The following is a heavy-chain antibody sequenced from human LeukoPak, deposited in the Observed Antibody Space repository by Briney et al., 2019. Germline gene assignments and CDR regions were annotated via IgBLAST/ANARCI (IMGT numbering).Heavy chain of an antibody. CDR3: ARTGQLLGAFDI. D-gene: IGHD2-2*01. CDR1: GYTFTGYY. V-gene: IGHV1-2*02. Sequence: RASVKVSRKASGYTFTGYYMHWVRQAPGQGLEWMGWINPNSGGTNYAQKFRGRVTMTRDTSISTAYMELSRLRSDDTAVYYCARTGQLLGAFDIWGQGTMVTVSS. J-gene: IGHJ3*02. CDR2: INPNSGGT.